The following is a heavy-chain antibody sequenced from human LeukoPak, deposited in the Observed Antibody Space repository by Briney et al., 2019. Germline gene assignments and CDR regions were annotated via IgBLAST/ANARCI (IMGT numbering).Heavy chain of an antibody. D-gene: IGHD6-13*01. Sequence: PGRSLRLSCAASGFTFSSYGMHWVRQAPGKGLEWVAVISYDGSNKYYADSVKGRFTISRDNSKNTLYLQMNSLRAEDTALYYCAKGKGPHRIAAADIPGLYYYYGMDVWGQGTTVTVSS. CDR1: GFTFSSYG. CDR2: ISYDGSNK. J-gene: IGHJ6*02. V-gene: IGHV3-30*18. CDR3: AKGKGPHRIAAADIPGLYYYYGMDV.